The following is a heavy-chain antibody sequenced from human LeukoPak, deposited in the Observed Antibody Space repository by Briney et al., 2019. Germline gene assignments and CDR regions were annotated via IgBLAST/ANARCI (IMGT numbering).Heavy chain of an antibody. V-gene: IGHV3-23*01. CDR1: GFTFSSYA. D-gene: IGHD3-3*01. J-gene: IGHJ4*02. Sequence: GGSLRLSCAASGFTFSSYAMSWVRQAPGKGLEWVSAISGSGGSTYYADSVKGRFTISRDNSKNTLYLQMNSLRAEDTAVYYCAKGPYYDFQTPGDYWGQGTLVTVSS. CDR3: AKGPYYDFQTPGDY. CDR2: ISGSGGST.